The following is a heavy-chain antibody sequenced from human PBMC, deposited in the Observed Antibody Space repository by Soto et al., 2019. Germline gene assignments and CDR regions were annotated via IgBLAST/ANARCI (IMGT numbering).Heavy chain of an antibody. D-gene: IGHD3-22*01. CDR3: AKAVKYYDSTRYDASAF. Sequence: SETLSVTCTVSVDSISSYFWTWIRQPPGKALEWIGYMFHSGRTNYNPSLTSRVTMSADTSNNQFSLTLTSVTAADTAVYYCAKAVKYYDSTRYDASAFGGQGIM. J-gene: IGHJ3*01. CDR2: MFHSGRT. V-gene: IGHV4-59*01. CDR1: VDSISSYF.